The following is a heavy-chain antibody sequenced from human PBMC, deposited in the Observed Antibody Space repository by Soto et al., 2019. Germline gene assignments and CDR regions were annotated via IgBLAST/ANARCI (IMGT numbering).Heavy chain of an antibody. CDR1: GFTFTSSA. V-gene: IGHV1-58*01. Sequence: VASVKVSCKASGFTFTSSAVQWVRQARGQRLEWIGWIVVGSGNTNYAQKFQERVTITRDMSTSTAYMELSSLRSEDTAVYYCAAGYYDILTGSNYGMDVWGQGTTVTVSS. CDR3: AAGYYDILTGSNYGMDV. J-gene: IGHJ6*02. D-gene: IGHD3-9*01. CDR2: IVVGSGNT.